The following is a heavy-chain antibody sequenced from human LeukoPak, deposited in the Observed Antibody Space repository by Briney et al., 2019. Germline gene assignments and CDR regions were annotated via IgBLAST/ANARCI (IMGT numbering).Heavy chain of an antibody. J-gene: IGHJ3*02. CDR1: GGSISSGGYY. Sequence: SETLSLTCTVSGGSISSGGYYWSWIRQPPGKGLEWIGYIYHSGSTYYNPSLKSRVTISVDRSKNQFSLKLSSVTAADTAVYYCARGGPDRPLLTAFDIWGQGTMVTVSS. CDR2: IYHSGST. D-gene: IGHD2-15*01. CDR3: ARGGPDRPLLTAFDI. V-gene: IGHV4-30-2*01.